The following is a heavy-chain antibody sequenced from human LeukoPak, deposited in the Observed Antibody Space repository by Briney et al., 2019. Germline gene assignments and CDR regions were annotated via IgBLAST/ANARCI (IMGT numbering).Heavy chain of an antibody. Sequence: GRSLRLSCAASGFTFSSYAMHWVRQAPGKGLEWVAVISYDGSNKYYADSVKGRFTISRDNSKNTLYLQMNSLRAEDTAVYYCARVWSRSLWDIDYWGQGTLVTVSS. CDR2: ISYDGSNK. CDR3: ARVWSRSLWDIDY. CDR1: GFTFSSYA. V-gene: IGHV3-30-3*01. D-gene: IGHD1-26*01. J-gene: IGHJ4*02.